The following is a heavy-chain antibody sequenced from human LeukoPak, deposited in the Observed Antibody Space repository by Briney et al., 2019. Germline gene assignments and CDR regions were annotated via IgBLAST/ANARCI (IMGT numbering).Heavy chain of an antibody. Sequence: SETLSLTCFVSGGSIGYYYWSWIRRPPGKGLEWIGHIYYSGGTNYNPSLKSRLTISVDTSKNHFSLKLRSVTAADTAVYYCARNYFGSGIHDYWGQGTLVTVSS. CDR3: ARNYFGSGIHDY. CDR1: GGSIGYYY. V-gene: IGHV4-59*01. CDR2: IYYSGGT. J-gene: IGHJ4*02. D-gene: IGHD3-10*01.